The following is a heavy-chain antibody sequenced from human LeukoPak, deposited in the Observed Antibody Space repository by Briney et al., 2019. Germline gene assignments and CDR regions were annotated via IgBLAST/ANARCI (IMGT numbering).Heavy chain of an antibody. CDR3: ASLVLSDAFDI. Sequence: SETLSLTCAVYGGSFSGYYWSWIRQPPGKGLEWIGEINHSGSTNYNPSLKSRVTISVDTSKNQFSLKLSSVTAADTAVYYCASLVLSDAFDIWGQGTMVTVSS. D-gene: IGHD6-6*01. CDR1: GGSFSGYY. CDR2: INHSGST. J-gene: IGHJ3*02. V-gene: IGHV4-34*01.